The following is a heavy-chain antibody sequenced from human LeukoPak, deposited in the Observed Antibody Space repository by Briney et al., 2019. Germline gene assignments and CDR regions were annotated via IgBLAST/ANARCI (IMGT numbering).Heavy chain of an antibody. D-gene: IGHD3-22*01. J-gene: IGHJ4*02. V-gene: IGHV3-30-3*01. CDR2: ISYDGSNK. CDR1: GFTFGSYA. Sequence: GGSLRLSCAASGFTFGSYAMHWVRQAPGKGLEWVAVISYDGSNKYYADSVKGRFTISRDNSKNTLYLQMNSLRAEDTAVYYCAREGGITMIVVAALDYWGQGTLVTVSS. CDR3: AREGGITMIVVAALDY.